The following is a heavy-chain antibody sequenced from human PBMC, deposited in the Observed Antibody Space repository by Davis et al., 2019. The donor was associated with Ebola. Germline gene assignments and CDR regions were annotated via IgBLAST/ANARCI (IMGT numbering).Heavy chain of an antibody. D-gene: IGHD6-6*01. J-gene: IGHJ4*02. CDR1: GASISNYY. CDR2: ISHSGHT. Sequence: SETLSLTCNVSGASISNYYWSWIRQPPGKGLEWIGDISHSGHTYYNPSLKSRVTISVDTSKNQFSLKLSSVTAADTAVYYCARVGSSSGIDYWGQGTLVTVSS. V-gene: IGHV4-4*09. CDR3: ARVGSSSGIDY.